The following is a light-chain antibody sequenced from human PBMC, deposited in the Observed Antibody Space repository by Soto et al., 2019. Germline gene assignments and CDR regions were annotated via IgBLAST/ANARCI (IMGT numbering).Light chain of an antibody. V-gene: IGLV1-40*01. CDR1: SSNIGAGYD. Sequence: QSVLTQPPSVSGAPGQRVTISCTGSSSNIGAGYDVHWYQQLPGKAPKLLIYGNSNRPSGVPDRFSGSKSGTSASLAITGLQAEDEADYYCQSYDSSLRAVVFGGGTKLTV. CDR3: QSYDSSLRAVV. J-gene: IGLJ2*01. CDR2: GNS.